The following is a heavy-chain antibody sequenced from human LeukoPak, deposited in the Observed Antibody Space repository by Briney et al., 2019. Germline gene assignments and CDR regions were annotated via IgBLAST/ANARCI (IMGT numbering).Heavy chain of an antibody. D-gene: IGHD4-17*01. CDR2: IHYSGST. Sequence: SETLSLTCTVSGGSISSYYWSWIRQPPGKGLGWIGYIHYSGSTNYNPSLKSRVTISLDTSKNQFSLKLSSVTAADTAVYYCARERAPLYGDHPRVAHAYFDYWGQGTLVIVSS. CDR3: ARERAPLYGDHPRVAHAYFDY. J-gene: IGHJ4*02. V-gene: IGHV4-59*01. CDR1: GGSISSYY.